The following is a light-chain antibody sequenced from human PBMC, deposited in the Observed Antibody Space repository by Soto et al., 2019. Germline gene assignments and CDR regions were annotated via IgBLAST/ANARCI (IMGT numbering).Light chain of an antibody. J-gene: IGKJ5*01. CDR1: HIVSASH. CDR2: GAS. CDR3: QQRSNWPPLVT. Sequence: VVLTQSPCTLSLSPVERATLSCRASHIVSASHLAWYQQKPGQAPRLLLYGASTRATHIPDRFSGSGSGTDFTLTISSLEPEDFAVYYCQQRSNWPPLVTFGQGTRLEIK. V-gene: IGKV3D-20*02.